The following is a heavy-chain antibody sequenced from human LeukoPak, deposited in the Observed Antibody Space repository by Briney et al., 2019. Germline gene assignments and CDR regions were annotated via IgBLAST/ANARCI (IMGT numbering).Heavy chain of an antibody. D-gene: IGHD3-9*01. CDR2: ISYDGSNK. CDR1: GFTFSSYA. J-gene: IGHJ4*02. Sequence: GGSLRLSCAASGFTFSSYAMHWVRQAPGKGLEWVAVISYDGSNKYYADSVKGRFTISRDNSKNTLYLQMNSLRAEDTAVYYCAKDMRFDWTPYYFDYWGQGTLVTVSS. CDR3: AKDMRFDWTPYYFDY. V-gene: IGHV3-30-3*01.